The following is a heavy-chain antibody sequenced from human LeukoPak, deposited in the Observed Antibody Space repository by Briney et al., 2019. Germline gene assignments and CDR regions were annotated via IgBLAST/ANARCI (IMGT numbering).Heavy chain of an antibody. CDR3: VRDDPGDY. V-gene: IGHV3-48*04. CDR2: INSPGTTI. CDR1: GFTFSSYS. J-gene: IGHJ4*02. Sequence: GGSLRLSCAASGFTFSSYSMNWVRQAPGKGLEWVAYINSPGTTIFYADSVKGRFTISRDNARNSLSLQMNSLRAEDTAIYYCVRDDPGDYWGQRTLLTVSS.